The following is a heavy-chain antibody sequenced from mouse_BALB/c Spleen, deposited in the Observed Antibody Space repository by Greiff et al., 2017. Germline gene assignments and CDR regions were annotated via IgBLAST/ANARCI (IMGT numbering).Heavy chain of an antibody. Sequence: DVLLVESGGGLVKPGGSLKLSCAASGFTFSSYAMSWVRQSPEKRLEWVAEISSGGSYTYYPDTVTGRFTISRDNAKNTLYLEMSSLRSEDTAMYYCARAYYRYDRNSWFAYWGQGTLVTVSA. CDR3: ARAYYRYDRNSWFAY. D-gene: IGHD2-14*01. CDR1: GFTFSSYA. J-gene: IGHJ3*01. CDR2: ISSGGSYT. V-gene: IGHV5-9-4*01.